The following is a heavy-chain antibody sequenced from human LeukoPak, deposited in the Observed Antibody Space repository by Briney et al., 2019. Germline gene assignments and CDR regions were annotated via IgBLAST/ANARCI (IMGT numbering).Heavy chain of an antibody. CDR1: GFTFSSYW. CDR3: ASRIAVAGNLSGYFDY. Sequence: GGSLRLSCAASGFTFSSYWMSWVRQAPGKGLEWVANIKQDGSEKYYVDSVKGRFTISRDNAKNSLYLQMNSLRAEDTAVYYCASRIAVAGNLSGYFDYWGQGTLVTVSS. CDR2: IKQDGSEK. J-gene: IGHJ4*02. V-gene: IGHV3-7*01. D-gene: IGHD6-19*01.